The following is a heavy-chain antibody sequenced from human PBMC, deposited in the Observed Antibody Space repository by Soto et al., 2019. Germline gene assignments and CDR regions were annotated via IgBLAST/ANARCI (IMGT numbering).Heavy chain of an antibody. CDR1: GFTFSDHY. D-gene: IGHD6-19*01. CDR3: TRVRLGRSRSSDY. CDR2: IKNKANSYTT. Sequence: EVQLVESGGGLVQPEGSLRLSCAASGFTFSDHYMDWVRQAPGKGLEWVGRIKNKANSYTTEYAAPGKGRFIISRDDSKNSAFLQMNRLKTDDTAVYYCTRVRLGRSRSSDYWGQGILVTVSS. V-gene: IGHV3-72*01. J-gene: IGHJ4*02.